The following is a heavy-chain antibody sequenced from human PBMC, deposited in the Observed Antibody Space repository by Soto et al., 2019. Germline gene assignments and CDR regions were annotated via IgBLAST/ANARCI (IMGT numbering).Heavy chain of an antibody. CDR2: INSDGRNT. Sequence: EVHLVESGGGLVQPGGSLRLSCAASGFTFSNYWMHWVRQVPGKGLVWVSRINSDGRNTSYADSVKGRFTISRDNAKNTRYLQMDSLGVEDTAVYYCARLLAVAGINYWGQGTLVTVSS. J-gene: IGHJ4*02. D-gene: IGHD6-19*01. V-gene: IGHV3-74*01. CDR1: GFTFSNYW. CDR3: ARLLAVAGINY.